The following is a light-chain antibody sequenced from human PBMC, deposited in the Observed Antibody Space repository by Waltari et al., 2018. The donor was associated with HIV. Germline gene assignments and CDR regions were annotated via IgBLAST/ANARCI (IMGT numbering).Light chain of an antibody. Sequence: ISCTGTSSDVGSYNLVSWYQQHPGKAPKLMIYEVSKRPSGVSNRFSGSKSGNTASLTISGLQAEDEADYYCCSYAGSSTYVFGTGTKVTVL. V-gene: IGLV2-23*02. CDR3: CSYAGSSTYV. CDR2: EVS. J-gene: IGLJ1*01. CDR1: SSDVGSYNL.